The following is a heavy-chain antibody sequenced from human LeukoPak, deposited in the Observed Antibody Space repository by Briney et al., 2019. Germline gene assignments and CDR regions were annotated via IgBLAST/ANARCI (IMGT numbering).Heavy chain of an antibody. J-gene: IGHJ4*02. D-gene: IGHD6-13*01. CDR3: AKDIWGDSSSPFDY. CDR2: ISWNSGSI. Sequence: GGSLRLSCAASGFTFDDCAMHWVRQAPGKGLEWVSGISWNSGSIGYADSVKGRFTISRDNAKNSLYLQMNSLRAEDTALYYCAKDIWGDSSSPFDYWGQGTLVTVSS. CDR1: GFTFDDCA. V-gene: IGHV3-9*01.